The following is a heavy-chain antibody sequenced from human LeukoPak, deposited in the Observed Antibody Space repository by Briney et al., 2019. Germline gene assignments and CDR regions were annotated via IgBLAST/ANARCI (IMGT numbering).Heavy chain of an antibody. CDR1: GYSFTSYY. CDR3: ARVTYGGNSVI. Sequence: GASVKVSCKASGYSFTSYYMHWVRQAPGQGLEWMGIINPSGGSTSYAQKFQGRVTMTRDMSTSTVYMELSSLRSEDTAVYYCARVTYGGNSVIWGQGTMVTVSS. J-gene: IGHJ3*02. V-gene: IGHV1-46*01. CDR2: INPSGGST. D-gene: IGHD4-23*01.